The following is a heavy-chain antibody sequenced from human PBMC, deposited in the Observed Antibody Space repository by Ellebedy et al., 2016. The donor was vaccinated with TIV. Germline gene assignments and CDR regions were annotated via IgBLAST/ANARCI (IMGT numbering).Heavy chain of an antibody. V-gene: IGHV3-48*04. CDR2: ISGDTLTT. J-gene: IGHJ4*02. D-gene: IGHD5-24*01. Sequence: GGSLRLSCAASGFTFSSYNIIWVRQAPGKGLEWISYISGDTLTTEYADSVKGRFTISRDNAKNSVYRQMKSLRAEDTAVYRCETDMGRWLQFLGFWGQGTLVTVSS. CDR1: GFTFSSYN. CDR3: ETDMGRWLQFLGF.